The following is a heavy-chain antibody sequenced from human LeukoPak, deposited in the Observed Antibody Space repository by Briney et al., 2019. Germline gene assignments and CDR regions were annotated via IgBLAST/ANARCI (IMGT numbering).Heavy chain of an antibody. CDR2: ISGSGGST. CDR3: AKDTPGRGSRYFDY. D-gene: IGHD3-10*01. CDR1: GFTFSSYS. V-gene: IGHV3-23*01. Sequence: GGSLRLSCAASGFTFSSYSMNWVRQAPGKGLEWVSAISGSGGSTYYADSVKGRFTISRDNSKNTLYLQMNSLRAEDTAVYYCAKDTPGRGSRYFDYWGQGTLVTVSS. J-gene: IGHJ4*02.